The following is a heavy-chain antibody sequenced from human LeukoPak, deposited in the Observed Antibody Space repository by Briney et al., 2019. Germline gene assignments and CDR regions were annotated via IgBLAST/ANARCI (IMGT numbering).Heavy chain of an antibody. CDR1: GYTFTSYG. Sequence: GASVKVSCKASGYTFTSYGISWVRQAPGQGLEWMGWISAYNGNTNYAQKFQGRVTITADESTSTAYMELSSLRSEDTAVYYCARSPARESSFDPWGQGTLVTVSS. D-gene: IGHD1-26*01. CDR3: ARSPARESSFDP. V-gene: IGHV1-18*01. CDR2: ISAYNGNT. J-gene: IGHJ5*02.